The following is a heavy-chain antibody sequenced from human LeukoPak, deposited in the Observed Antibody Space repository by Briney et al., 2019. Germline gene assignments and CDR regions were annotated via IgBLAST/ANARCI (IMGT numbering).Heavy chain of an antibody. J-gene: IGHJ4*02. CDR2: IKRKTEGVPS. Sequence: PGGSLRLFCAASGFTFSNACMLGVRRARGKGLEGVARIKRKTEGVPSDYAAPVKGRSTNTRDDSKNPLYLQMNSLKTEDTAVYYRPTGIAAAGPRRRYSAYWGQGTLATVSS. CDR3: PTGIAAAGPRRRYSAY. CDR1: GFTFSNAC. V-gene: IGHV3-15*01. D-gene: IGHD6-13*01.